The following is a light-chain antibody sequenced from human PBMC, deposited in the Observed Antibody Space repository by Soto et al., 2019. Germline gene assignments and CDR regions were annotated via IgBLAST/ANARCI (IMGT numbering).Light chain of an antibody. CDR3: QQGNSLPPS. CDR1: QGISSY. Sequence: VIWMTQSPSLLSASTGDRVTISCRMSQGISSYLAWYQQRPGKAPKLLIYAASNLQSGVPSRFSGSGSVTDFTPTVSSLLPEDFATYYCQQGNSLPPSFAPRTKVDIK. J-gene: IGKJ3*01. CDR2: AAS. V-gene: IGKV1D-8*03.